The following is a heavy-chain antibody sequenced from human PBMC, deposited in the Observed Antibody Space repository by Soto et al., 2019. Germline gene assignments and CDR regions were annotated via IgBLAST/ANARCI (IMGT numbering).Heavy chain of an antibody. Sequence: ASETLSLTCAVYGGSFSGYYWSWIRQPPGKGLERIGEINHSGSTNYNPSLKSRVTISVDTSKNQFSLKLSSVTAADTAVYYCARRKIVLMVYATGPRWFDPWGQGTLVTVSS. CDR2: INHSGST. CDR1: GGSFSGYY. J-gene: IGHJ5*02. D-gene: IGHD2-8*01. CDR3: ARRKIVLMVYATGPRWFDP. V-gene: IGHV4-34*01.